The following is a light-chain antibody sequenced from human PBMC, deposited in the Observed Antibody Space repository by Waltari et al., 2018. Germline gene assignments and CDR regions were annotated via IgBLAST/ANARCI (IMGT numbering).Light chain of an antibody. J-gene: IGKJ1*01. CDR3: QQYGSSVSWT. V-gene: IGKV3-20*01. CDR2: DAS. CDR1: QTVGRNS. Sequence: IVLTQSPGTLFLSPGERATLSCRADQTVGRNSLAWYRQKRGQPPRLVIYDASTRATDISDRFSGSVSGTDVTLSISSLEAEDCAVYYCQQYGSSVSWTFGQGTKVEIK.